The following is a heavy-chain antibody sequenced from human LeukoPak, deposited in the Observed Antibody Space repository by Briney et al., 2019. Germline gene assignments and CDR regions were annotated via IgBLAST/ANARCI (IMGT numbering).Heavy chain of an antibody. J-gene: IGHJ3*02. CDR1: GFTFSNAW. CDR2: IKSKTDGGTT. Sequence: TGGSLRLSCAASGFTFSNAWMSWVRQAPGKGLGWVGRIKSKTDGGTTDYAAPVKGRFTISRDDSKNTLYLQMNSLKTEDTAVYYCTTLVGATTVRDAFDIWGQGTMVTVSS. CDR3: TTLVGATTVRDAFDI. D-gene: IGHD1-26*01. V-gene: IGHV3-15*01.